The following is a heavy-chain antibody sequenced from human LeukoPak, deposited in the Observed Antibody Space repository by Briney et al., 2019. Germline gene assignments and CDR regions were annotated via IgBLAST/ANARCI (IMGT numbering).Heavy chain of an antibody. V-gene: IGHV3-23*01. D-gene: IGHD5-12*01. CDR2: ISGGGGST. Sequence: GGSLRLSCAASGFPFSSHAMSWVRQAPGKGLEGVSAISGGGGSTYYAGSVKGRFTISRDNSKNTLYLQMNSLRGEDTAVYYCATRYSGYDYWGQGTLVTVSS. CDR3: ATRYSGYDY. J-gene: IGHJ4*02. CDR1: GFPFSSHA.